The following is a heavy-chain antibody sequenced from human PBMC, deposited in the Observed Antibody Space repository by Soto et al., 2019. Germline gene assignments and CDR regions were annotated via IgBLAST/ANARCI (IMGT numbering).Heavy chain of an antibody. Sequence: QITLKESGPTLVKPTQPLTLTCTFSGFSLSTSGVGVGCIRQPPGKALEWLALIYWDDNKRYSPSLTSRLTNTKDTSKNQMVLTMTSMDPVDTATYYCAHVLVVVANYGMDVWGQGTKVTVSS. CDR3: AHVLVVVANYGMDV. V-gene: IGHV2-5*02. D-gene: IGHD2-15*01. J-gene: IGHJ6*02. CDR1: GFSLSTSGVG. CDR2: IYWDDNK.